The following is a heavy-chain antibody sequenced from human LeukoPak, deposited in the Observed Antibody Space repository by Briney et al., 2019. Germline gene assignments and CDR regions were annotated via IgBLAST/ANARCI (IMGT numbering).Heavy chain of an antibody. J-gene: IGHJ4*02. CDR1: GFTFSSYS. D-gene: IGHD3-22*01. CDR3: ARGAIDDSSGYYHDTDY. V-gene: IGHV3-21*01. CDR2: ISSSSSYI. Sequence: PGGSLRLSCAASGFTFSSYSMNWVRQAPGKGLEWVSSISSSSSYIYYADSVKGRFTISRDNAKNSLYLQMNSLRAEDTAVYYCARGAIDDSSGYYHDTDYWGQGTLVTVSS.